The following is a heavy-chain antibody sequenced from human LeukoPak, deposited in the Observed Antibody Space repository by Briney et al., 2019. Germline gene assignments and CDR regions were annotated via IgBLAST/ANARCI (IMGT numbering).Heavy chain of an antibody. J-gene: IGHJ3*02. CDR1: GGSLSSSHYS. CDR2: IYSGGST. CDR3: ARGSGAFDI. D-gene: IGHD3-10*01. Sequence: SETLSLTCTVSGGSLSSSHYSWGWIRQPPGKGLEWIGSIYSGGSTYYNPSLKSRVTISVDTSKNQFSLKLSSVTAADTAVYYCARGSGAFDIWGQGTMVTVSS. V-gene: IGHV4-39*01.